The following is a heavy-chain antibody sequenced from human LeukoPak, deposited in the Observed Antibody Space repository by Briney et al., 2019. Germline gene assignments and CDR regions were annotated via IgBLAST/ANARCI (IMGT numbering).Heavy chain of an antibody. D-gene: IGHD5-18*01. CDR1: GGSISDDSYY. J-gene: IGHJ4*02. V-gene: IGHV4-39*01. Sequence: PSETLSLTCSVSGGSISDDSYYWAWIRQPPGKGLEWIGSFYYTGDTYYNPSLKSRVTISVDRSKNQFSLKLNSVTAADTAVYYCASSEIQLWSGIYYFDYWGQGTLVTVSS. CDR3: ASSEIQLWSGIYYFDY. CDR2: FYYTGDT.